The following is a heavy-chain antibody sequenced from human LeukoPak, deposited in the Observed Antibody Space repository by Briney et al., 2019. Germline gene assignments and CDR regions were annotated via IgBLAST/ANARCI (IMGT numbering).Heavy chain of an antibody. CDR1: GFTSSNAW. V-gene: IGHV3-15*01. Sequence: GGSLRLSCAASGFTSSNAWMSWVRQAPGEGLEWLGHIKSKADGGTTDYAAPEKGRFTISRDDSRNTLFLQMNSLKIEDTAVYYCTTGGHYFGSWGQGTLVTVSS. D-gene: IGHD3-16*01. J-gene: IGHJ4*02. CDR2: IKSKADGGTT. CDR3: TTGGHYFGS.